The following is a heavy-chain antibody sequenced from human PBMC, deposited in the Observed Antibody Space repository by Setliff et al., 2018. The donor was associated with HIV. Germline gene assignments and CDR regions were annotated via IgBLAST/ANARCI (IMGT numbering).Heavy chain of an antibody. CDR2: IYHSGNT. Sequence: SETLSLTCTVSGDSISSDFYWGWIRQPPGKGLEWIGSIYHSGNTYYMPSLQSRVTISVDMSKNQFSLNLNSVTAADTAVYYCASSLFGGAKTYFDYWGQGTLVTVSS. V-gene: IGHV4-38-2*02. CDR3: ASSLFGGAKTYFDY. D-gene: IGHD3-16*01. J-gene: IGHJ4*02. CDR1: GDSISSDFY.